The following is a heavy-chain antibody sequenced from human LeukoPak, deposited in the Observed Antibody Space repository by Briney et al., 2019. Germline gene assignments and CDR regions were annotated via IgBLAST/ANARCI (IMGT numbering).Heavy chain of an antibody. J-gene: IGHJ1*01. D-gene: IGHD2-15*01. CDR2: ISYDGSNK. V-gene: IGHV3-30*04. CDR1: GFTFSSYA. Sequence: GGSLRLSCAASGFTFSSYAMHWVRQAPGKGLEWVAVISYDGSNKYYADSVKGRFTISRDNSKNTLYLQMNSLRAEDTAVYYCARDRVYCSGGSCPAEYFQHWGQGTLVTVSS. CDR3: ARDRVYCSGGSCPAEYFQH.